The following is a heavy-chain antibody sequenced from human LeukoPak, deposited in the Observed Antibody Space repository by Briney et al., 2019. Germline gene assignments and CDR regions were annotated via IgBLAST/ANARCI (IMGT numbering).Heavy chain of an antibody. CDR3: ARGGDYVNPHFDY. V-gene: IGHV4-59*01. CDR2: IYYSGST. Sequence: SESLSLTCTVSGGSISSYYWSWIRQPPGKGLEWIGYIYYSGSTNYNPSLTSRVTISVDTSKNQSSLKLNSVTAADTAVYYCARGGDYVNPHFDYWGQGTLVTVSS. D-gene: IGHD4-17*01. J-gene: IGHJ4*02. CDR1: GGSISSYY.